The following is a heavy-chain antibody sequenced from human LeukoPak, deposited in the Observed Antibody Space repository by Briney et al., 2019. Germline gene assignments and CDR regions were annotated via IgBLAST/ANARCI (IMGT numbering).Heavy chain of an antibody. Sequence: SETLSLTCAVYGGSFSGYYWSWIRQPPGKGLEWIGEINHSGSTNYNPSLKSRVTISVDTSKNQFSLKLSSVTAADTAVYYCATRSEYCSSTSCYTRTKHPATNNWFDPWGQGTLVTVSS. V-gene: IGHV4-34*01. CDR3: ATRSEYCSSTSCYTRTKHPATNNWFDP. D-gene: IGHD2-2*02. CDR1: GGSFSGYY. J-gene: IGHJ5*02. CDR2: INHSGST.